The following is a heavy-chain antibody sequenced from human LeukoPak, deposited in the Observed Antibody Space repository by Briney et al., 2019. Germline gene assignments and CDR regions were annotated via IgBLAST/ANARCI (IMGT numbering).Heavy chain of an antibody. CDR2: IYYSGST. CDR3: ARTRGIAVAGTYLDV. V-gene: IGHV4-59*01. CDR1: GGSISSYY. D-gene: IGHD6-19*01. Sequence: PSETLSLTCTVSGGSISSYYWSWIRQPPGKGLEWIGYIYYSGSTNYNPSLKSRVTISVDTSKNQFSLKLSSVTAADTAVYYCARTRGIAVAGTYLDVWGKGTTVTISS. J-gene: IGHJ6*03.